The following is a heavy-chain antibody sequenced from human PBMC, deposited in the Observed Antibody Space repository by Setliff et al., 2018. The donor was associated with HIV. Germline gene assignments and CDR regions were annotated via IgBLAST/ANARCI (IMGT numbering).Heavy chain of an antibody. Sequence: SETLSLTCTVSGDFFSSDYYWGWIRQSPGKGLEWIGYIFYSGTTNYNPSLKSRVTISVDRSKNQFSLKLSSVTAADTAVYYCARRSGFALDYWGQGTLVTVSS. D-gene: IGHD5-12*01. V-gene: IGHV4-38-2*02. CDR1: GDFFSSDYY. CDR2: IFYSGTT. J-gene: IGHJ4*02. CDR3: ARRSGFALDY.